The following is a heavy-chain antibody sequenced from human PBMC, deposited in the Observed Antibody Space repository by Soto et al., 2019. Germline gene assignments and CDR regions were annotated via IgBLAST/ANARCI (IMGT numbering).Heavy chain of an antibody. D-gene: IGHD4-17*01. J-gene: IGHJ4*02. Sequence: PGGSLRLSCAASGFSISNYWMTWVRQAPGKGPEWVANIKEDGSLKFYVDSVKGRFIISRDNAENSVYLEMSRLRAEDTAVYYCGTVSFTRHWQTAGEDYWGQGTLVTVSS. CDR3: GTVSFTRHWQTAGEDY. CDR1: GFSISNYW. V-gene: IGHV3-7*01. CDR2: IKEDGSLK.